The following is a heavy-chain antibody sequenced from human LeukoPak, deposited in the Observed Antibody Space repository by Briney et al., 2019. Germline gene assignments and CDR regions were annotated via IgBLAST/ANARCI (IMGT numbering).Heavy chain of an antibody. D-gene: IGHD3-22*01. CDR3: ARLNPTIDYDSSGYYYFDY. CDR2: IYYSGTT. Sequence: SETLSLTCTVSGGSISGLTYYWGWIRQSPGKGLEWIGSIYYSGTTYYNPSLKSRVTISVDTSKNQFSLKLSSVTAADTAVYYCARLNPTIDYDSSGYYYFDYWGQGTLVTVSS. V-gene: IGHV4-39*01. J-gene: IGHJ4*02. CDR1: GGSISGLTYY.